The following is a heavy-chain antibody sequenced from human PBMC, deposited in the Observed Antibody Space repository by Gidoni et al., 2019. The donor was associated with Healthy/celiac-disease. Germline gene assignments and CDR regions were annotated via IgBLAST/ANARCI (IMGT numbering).Heavy chain of an antibody. J-gene: IGHJ4*02. D-gene: IGHD3-22*01. CDR3: ARRNYYDSSDLSDY. V-gene: IGHV5-51*03. Sequence: EVQLVQSGAEVKKQGESLKISCKGSGYSFTSYWIGWVRQMPGKGLAWLGIIHLGDSETRYSPSFQGQVTISADKSISTADLQWSSLKASYTAMYYCARRNYYDSSDLSDYWGQGTLVTVSS. CDR1: GYSFTSYW. CDR2: IHLGDSET.